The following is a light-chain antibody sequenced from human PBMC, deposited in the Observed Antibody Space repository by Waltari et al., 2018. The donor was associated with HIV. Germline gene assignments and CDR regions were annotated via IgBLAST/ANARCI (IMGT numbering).Light chain of an antibody. CDR2: WGS. J-gene: IGKJ2*01. CDR1: QLLLHRNGNYF. V-gene: IGKV2-28*01. Sequence: DIVLAQSPLSLTVTPGESGSISCSSPQLLLHRNGNYFFDWYVQKPGQSPHLLIYWGSIRDSGVPDRFSGSASGTDFTLKISRVEAEDVVVYYCMQGLQTPYTFGQGTKLEIK. CDR3: MQGLQTPYT.